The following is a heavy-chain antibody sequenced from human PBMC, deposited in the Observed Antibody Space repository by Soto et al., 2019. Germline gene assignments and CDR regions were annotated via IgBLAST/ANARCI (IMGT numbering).Heavy chain of an antibody. CDR3: AKAQFGSSTRYYYGMDV. V-gene: IGHV1-2*02. D-gene: IGHD6-13*01. J-gene: IGHJ6*02. CDR1: GYTFTDYF. CDR2: INPKSGGT. Sequence: ASVKVSCKASGYTFTDYFMYWVRQAPGQGLEWMGWINPKSGGTNYAQKFQDRVTMARDTSINTAYMELSRLRSDDTAMYYCAKAQFGSSTRYYYGMDVWGQGTTVTVSS.